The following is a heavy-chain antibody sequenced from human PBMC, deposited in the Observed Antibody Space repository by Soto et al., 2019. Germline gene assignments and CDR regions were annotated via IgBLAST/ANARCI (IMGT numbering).Heavy chain of an antibody. Sequence: SETLSLTCTVSGGSISSSSYYWGWIRQPPGKGLEWIGSISYSGSTYYNPSLKSRVTISVDTSKNQFSLKLSSVTAADTAVYYCASYYYNSSGYYYVPGVYWGQGTLVTVS. J-gene: IGHJ4*02. CDR2: ISYSGST. V-gene: IGHV4-39*01. CDR3: ASYYYNSSGYYYVPGVY. D-gene: IGHD3-22*01. CDR1: GGSISSSSYY.